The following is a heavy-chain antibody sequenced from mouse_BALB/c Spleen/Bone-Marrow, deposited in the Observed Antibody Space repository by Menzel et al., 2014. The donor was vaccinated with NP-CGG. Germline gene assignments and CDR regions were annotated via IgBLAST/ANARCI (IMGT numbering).Heavy chain of an antibody. J-gene: IGHJ1*01. D-gene: IGHD1-1*01. CDR2: INPDSSTI. CDR1: GFDFSRYW. Sequence: EVKLMESGGGLVQPGGSLKLSCAASGFDFSRYWMSWVRQVPGKGLEWIGEINPDSSTINYTPSLKDKFIISRDSAKNTLYLQMSKVRPEDTALYYCARLNYYGNLFAWGAGTTVTVSS. CDR3: ARLNYYGNLFA. V-gene: IGHV4-1*02.